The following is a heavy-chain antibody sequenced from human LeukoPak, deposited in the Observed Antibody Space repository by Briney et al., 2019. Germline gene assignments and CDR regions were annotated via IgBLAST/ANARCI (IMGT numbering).Heavy chain of an antibody. D-gene: IGHD4-17*01. V-gene: IGHV1-2*02. CDR2: INPNSGGT. CDR3: ARSDYGDHAEYFQR. CDR1: GYTFTGYY. J-gene: IGHJ1*01. Sequence: GASVKVSCKASGYTFTGYYMHWVRQAPGQGLEWMGWINPNSGGTNYAQKFQGRVTMTRDTSISTAYMELSRLRSDDTAVYYCARSDYGDHAEYFQRWGQGTLVTVSS.